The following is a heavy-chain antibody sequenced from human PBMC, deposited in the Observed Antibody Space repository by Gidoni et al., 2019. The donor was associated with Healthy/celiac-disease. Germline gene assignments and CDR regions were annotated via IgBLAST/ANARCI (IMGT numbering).Heavy chain of an antibody. V-gene: IGHV4-31*03. CDR2: IYYSGST. Sequence: QLQLQESGPGLVKPSQPLSLTCTVPGGSISSGGYYWSWIRQHPGKGLEWSGYIYYSGSTYYNPSLKSRVTISVDTSKNQFSLKLSSVTAADTAVYYCARNVGEGSWYFDYWGQGTLVTVSS. D-gene: IGHD6-13*01. J-gene: IGHJ4*02. CDR1: GGSISSGGYY. CDR3: ARNVGEGSWYFDY.